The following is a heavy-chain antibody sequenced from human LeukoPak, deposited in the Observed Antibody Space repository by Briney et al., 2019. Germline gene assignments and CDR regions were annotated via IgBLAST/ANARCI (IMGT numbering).Heavy chain of an antibody. CDR1: GYTFTSYN. Sequence: ASVKVSCKASGYTFTSYNINWVRQATGQGLEWMGWMNPNSGNTGYAQKFQGRVTMTRNTSISTAYMELSSLRSEDTAVYYCARGPTYYYGSGRLNDYWGQGTLVTVSS. J-gene: IGHJ4*02. V-gene: IGHV1-8*01. D-gene: IGHD3-10*01. CDR2: MNPNSGNT. CDR3: ARGPTYYYGSGRLNDY.